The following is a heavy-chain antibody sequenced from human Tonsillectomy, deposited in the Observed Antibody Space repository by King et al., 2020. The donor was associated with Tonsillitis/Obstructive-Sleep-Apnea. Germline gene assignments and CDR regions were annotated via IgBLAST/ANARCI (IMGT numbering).Heavy chain of an antibody. D-gene: IGHD1-26*01. J-gene: IGHJ4*02. CDR3: ASLLYYDFNY. V-gene: IGHV4-34*01. Sequence: VQLQQWGAGLLKPSETLSLTCAVYGGSFSDYYWSWIRQPPGKGLEWIGEINHSGRTNYNPSLKSRVTISLDTSKNQFSLELNSVTAADTAVYYCASLLYYDFNYWGQGTLVTVSS. CDR2: INHSGRT. CDR1: GGSFSDYY.